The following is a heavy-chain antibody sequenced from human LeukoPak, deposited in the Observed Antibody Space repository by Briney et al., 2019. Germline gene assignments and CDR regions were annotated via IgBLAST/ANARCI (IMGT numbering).Heavy chain of an antibody. D-gene: IGHD1-20*01. CDR1: GYTFTAYY. CDR2: IDPSGGST. V-gene: IGHV1-46*01. CDR3: ARAPNWNDIFDN. J-gene: IGHJ4*02. Sequence: ASVKVSCKASGYTFTAYYIHWVRQAPGQGLEWMGKIDPSGGSTTYTQKFQDRVIITRVTSTSTVYMELSSLRSEDTAVYYCARAPNWNDIFDNWGQGTLVTVSS.